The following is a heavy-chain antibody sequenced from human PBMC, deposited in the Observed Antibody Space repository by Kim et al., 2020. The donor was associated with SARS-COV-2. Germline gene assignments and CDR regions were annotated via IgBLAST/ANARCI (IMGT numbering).Heavy chain of an antibody. CDR2: VWYDGSQK. Sequence: GGSLRLSCVASGFTFRNYAIHWVRQAPGKGLEWVAVVWYDGSQKFYADSVKGRFTISRDNSKSTLYLQMNSLRVEDTAVYYCAKEGGSYKDYYGMDVWGQGTRVSVTS. V-gene: IGHV3-33*06. J-gene: IGHJ6*02. CDR3: AKEGGSYKDYYGMDV. CDR1: GFTFRNYA. D-gene: IGHD1-26*01.